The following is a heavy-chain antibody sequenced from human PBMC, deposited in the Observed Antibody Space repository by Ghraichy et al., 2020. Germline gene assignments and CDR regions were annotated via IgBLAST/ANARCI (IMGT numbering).Heavy chain of an antibody. CDR3: ARVASSSWHNFDF. J-gene: IGHJ4*02. Sequence: GGSLRLSCAASGFTFSSNRYAMHWIRQAPGKGLEWITVISSDGKNDYYADSVKGRFTISRDNSRNTLYLQMNSLRTEDTAVYHCARVASSSWHNFDFWGQGTLVTVSS. CDR2: ISSDGKND. V-gene: IGHV3-30*04. CDR1: GFTFSSNRYA. D-gene: IGHD6-13*01.